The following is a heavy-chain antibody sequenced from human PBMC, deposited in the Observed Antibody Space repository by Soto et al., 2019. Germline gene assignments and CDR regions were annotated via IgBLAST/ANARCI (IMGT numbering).Heavy chain of an antibody. D-gene: IGHD4-4*01. Sequence: EVHLVESGGGLVQPGGSLRLSCSASGFTFDAYAMSWVRQAPGKGLEWVSSIGSSGGNKYYAAAVRGRFTISRDKARNTVDLQINTLRAVDTAVYCCAKAASDYINSLHSWGQGTLVTVSS. CDR3: AKAASDYINSLHS. CDR2: IGSSGGNK. J-gene: IGHJ4*02. V-gene: IGHV3-23*04. CDR1: GFTFDAYA.